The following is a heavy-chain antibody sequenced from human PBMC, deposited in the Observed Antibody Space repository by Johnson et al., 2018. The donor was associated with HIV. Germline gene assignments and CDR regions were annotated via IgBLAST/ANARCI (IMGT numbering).Heavy chain of an antibody. Sequence: QVQLVESGGGVVQPGGSLRLSCAASGFTFSSYGMHWVRQAPGKGLEWVAFIRYDGNNKYYADSVKGRFTVSRDNSKNTLYLQMNSLRAEDTAVYYCAKEAYSSDAFDIWGQGTMVTVSS. D-gene: IGHD2-21*01. CDR1: GFTFSSYG. J-gene: IGHJ3*02. CDR2: IRYDGNNK. V-gene: IGHV3-30*02. CDR3: AKEAYSSDAFDI.